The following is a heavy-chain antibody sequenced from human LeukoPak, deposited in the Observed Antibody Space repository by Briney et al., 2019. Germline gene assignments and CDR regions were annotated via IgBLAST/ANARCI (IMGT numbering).Heavy chain of an antibody. Sequence: PSETLSLTCPVYGGSFSGYYWSWIRQPPGKGLEWIGEINHSGSTNYNPSLKSRVTISVDTSKNQFSLKLSSVTAADTAVYYCARGRTGRCGDYFSSYWGQGTLVTVSS. CDR1: GGSFSGYY. CDR3: ARGRTGRCGDYFSSY. D-gene: IGHD4-17*01. CDR2: INHSGST. V-gene: IGHV4-34*01. J-gene: IGHJ4*02.